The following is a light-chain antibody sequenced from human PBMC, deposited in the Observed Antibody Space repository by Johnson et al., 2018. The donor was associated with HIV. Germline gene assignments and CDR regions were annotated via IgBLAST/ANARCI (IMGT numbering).Light chain of an antibody. J-gene: IGLJ1*01. CDR1: SSNIGNNY. Sequence: QSMLTQPPSVSAAPGQKVTISCSGSSSNIGNNYLSWYQQLPGTAPKLLIYDNNKRPSGIPDRFSGSTSGTSATLGITGLQTGDDADYYCGTWDSSLSAGRVFGTGTKVTVL. CDR3: GTWDSSLSAGRV. CDR2: DNN. V-gene: IGLV1-51*01.